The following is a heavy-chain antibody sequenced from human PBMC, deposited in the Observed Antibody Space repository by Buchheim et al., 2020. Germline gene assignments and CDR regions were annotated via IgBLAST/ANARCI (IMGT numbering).Heavy chain of an antibody. Sequence: EVQLVESGGGLVKPGGSLRLSCAASGFTLSSYNMNWVRQAPGKGLEWVSSISSTFSSIYYADSVKGRFTISRDNAKNSLYLQMNSLRAEDTAVYYCARDSGGSGVVIAYWGQGTL. V-gene: IGHV3-21*04. CDR1: GFTLSSYN. D-gene: IGHD3-3*01. CDR2: ISSTFSSI. CDR3: ARDSGGSGVVIAY. J-gene: IGHJ4*02.